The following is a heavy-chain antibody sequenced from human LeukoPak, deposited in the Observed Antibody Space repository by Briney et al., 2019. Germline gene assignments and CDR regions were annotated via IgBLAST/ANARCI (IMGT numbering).Heavy chain of an antibody. Sequence: GGSLRLSCAASGFTFSSYSMNWVRQAPGKGLEWVSSISSSSSYIYYADSVKGGFTISRDNAKNSLYLQMNSLRAEDTAVYYCARVSYSSGGFDYWGQGTLVTVSS. CDR1: GFTFSSYS. V-gene: IGHV3-21*01. D-gene: IGHD6-25*01. CDR2: ISSSSSYI. J-gene: IGHJ4*02. CDR3: ARVSYSSGGFDY.